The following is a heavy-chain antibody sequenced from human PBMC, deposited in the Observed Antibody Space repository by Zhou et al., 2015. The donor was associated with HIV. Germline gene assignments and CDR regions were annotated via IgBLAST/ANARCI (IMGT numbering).Heavy chain of an antibody. Sequence: QVQLVQSGAEVKKPGASVTVSCEASRYTFTAYSIHWVRQAPGQGLEWMGWMNPKSGNTGYAQKFQGRVSITADRSTNTAYMELRSLRSEDTAVYYCARDRGAARPDWRYFDLWGRGTLVIVSS. D-gene: IGHD6-6*01. V-gene: IGHV1-8*03. CDR1: RYTFTAYS. CDR2: MNPKSGNT. J-gene: IGHJ2*01. CDR3: ARDRGAARPDWRYFDL.